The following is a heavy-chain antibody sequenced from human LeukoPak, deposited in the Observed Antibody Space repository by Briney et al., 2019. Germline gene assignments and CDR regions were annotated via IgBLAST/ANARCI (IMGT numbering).Heavy chain of an antibody. CDR2: INPNSGGT. V-gene: IGHV1-2*02. CDR3: ARDLMITFGGVIY. Sequence: ASVKVSCKTSGYTFTGYYMHWVRQAPVQGLEWMGWINPNSGGTNYAQKFQGRVTMTRDTSISTAYMELSRLRSDDTAVYYCARDLMITFGGVIYWGQGTLVTVSS. D-gene: IGHD3-16*01. J-gene: IGHJ4*02. CDR1: GYTFTGYY.